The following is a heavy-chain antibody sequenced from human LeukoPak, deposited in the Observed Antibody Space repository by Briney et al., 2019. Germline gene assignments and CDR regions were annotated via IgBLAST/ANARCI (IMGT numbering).Heavy chain of an antibody. D-gene: IGHD3-10*01. V-gene: IGHV3-23*01. Sequence: GGSLRLSCAASGFTFSSYAMSWVRQAPGKGLEWVSAVSGSGGSTYYADSVKGRFTISRDNSKNTLYLQMNSLRAEDTAVYYCAKAELYGSGSYYSYYFDYWGQGTLVTVSS. CDR3: AKAELYGSGSYYSYYFDY. CDR2: VSGSGGST. J-gene: IGHJ4*02. CDR1: GFTFSSYA.